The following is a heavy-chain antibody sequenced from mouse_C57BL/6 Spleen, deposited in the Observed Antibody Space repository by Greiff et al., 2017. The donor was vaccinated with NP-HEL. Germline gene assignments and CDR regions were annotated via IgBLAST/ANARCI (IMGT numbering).Heavy chain of an antibody. V-gene: IGHV1-5*01. CDR3: TRHWDGYYAMDY. J-gene: IGHJ4*01. D-gene: IGHD4-1*01. CDR1: GYTFTSYW. Sequence: EVQLQQSGTVLARPGASVKMSCKTSGYTFTSYWMHWVKQRPGQGLEWIGAIYPGNSDTSYNQKFTGKAKLTAVTSASTAYMELSRLTNEDSAVYYCTRHWDGYYAMDYWGQGTSVTVAS. CDR2: IYPGNSDT.